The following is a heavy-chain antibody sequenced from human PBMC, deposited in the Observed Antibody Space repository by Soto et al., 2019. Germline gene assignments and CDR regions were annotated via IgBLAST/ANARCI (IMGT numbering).Heavy chain of an antibody. CDR1: GFTFSSYS. D-gene: IGHD6-19*01. J-gene: IGHJ6*02. V-gene: IGHV3-21*01. CDR2: ISSSSSYI. Sequence: GGSLRLSCAASGFTFSSYSMNWVRQAPGKGLEWVSSISSSSSYIYYADSAKGRFTISRDNAKNSLYLQMNSLRAEDTAVYYCARDWGSGWHYGMDVWGQGTTVTVSS. CDR3: ARDWGSGWHYGMDV.